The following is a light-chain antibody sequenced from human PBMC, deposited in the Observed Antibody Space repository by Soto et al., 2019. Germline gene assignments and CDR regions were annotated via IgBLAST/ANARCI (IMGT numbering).Light chain of an antibody. V-gene: IGKV1-33*01. CDR3: QQYDNLPSYT. CDR2: DAS. Sequence: DIQMTQSPSSLSASVGDRVTITCQASQDISNYLNWYQQKPGKAPKLLIYDASNLETGVPSRFSGSGSGTDFTFTISSLQPEDIATYYCQQYDNLPSYTFGQGTELEIK. CDR1: QDISNY. J-gene: IGKJ2*01.